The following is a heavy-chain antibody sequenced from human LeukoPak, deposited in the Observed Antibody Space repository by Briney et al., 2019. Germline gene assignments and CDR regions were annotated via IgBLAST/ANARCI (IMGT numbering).Heavy chain of an antibody. CDR1: GYTFTSYA. D-gene: IGHD3-22*01. CDR3: ARVRYDGYYYYYGMDV. V-gene: IGHV1-3*01. Sequence: ASVKVSCKASGYTFTSYAMHWVRQAPGQRLEWMGWINAGNGNTKYSQKFQGRVTITRDTSASTAYMELSSLRSEDTAVYYCARVRYDGYYYYYGMDVWGQGTTVTVSS. CDR2: INAGNGNT. J-gene: IGHJ6*02.